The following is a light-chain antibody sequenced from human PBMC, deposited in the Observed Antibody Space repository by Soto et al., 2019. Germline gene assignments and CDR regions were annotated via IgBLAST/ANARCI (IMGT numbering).Light chain of an antibody. J-gene: IGKJ4*01. CDR3: QQYGSSPA. CDR1: QSVSSNH. CDR2: GAS. Sequence: EIVLTQSPGTLSLSPGERATLSCRASQSVSSNHLAWYQQKPGQAPRLLIYGASSRATGIPDRFSGSGSGTDFTLTITRLEPEDFAVYYCQQYGSSPAFGGGTKVEIK. V-gene: IGKV3-20*01.